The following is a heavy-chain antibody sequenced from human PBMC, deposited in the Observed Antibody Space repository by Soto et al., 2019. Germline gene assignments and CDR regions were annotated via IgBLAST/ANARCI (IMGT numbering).Heavy chain of an antibody. CDR3: AKDRPHSGYAGYGMDV. J-gene: IGHJ6*02. Sequence: PGGSLRLSCVASGFTFTSYAMSWVRQAPGKGLERVSGISGSAGSTYYADSVKGRFTISRDNSKNTLYLQMNSLRAEDTAVYYCAKDRPHSGYAGYGMDVWGQGTTVTVSS. V-gene: IGHV3-23*01. D-gene: IGHD5-12*01. CDR2: ISGSAGST. CDR1: GFTFTSYA.